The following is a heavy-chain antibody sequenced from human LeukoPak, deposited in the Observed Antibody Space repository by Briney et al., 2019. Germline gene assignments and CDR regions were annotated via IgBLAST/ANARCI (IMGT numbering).Heavy chain of an antibody. D-gene: IGHD4-17*01. J-gene: IGHJ4*02. CDR2: MNPNSGNT. CDR1: GYTFTSYD. V-gene: IGHV1-8*01. CDR3: ARGGTNGDSFDY. Sequence: GASVKVSCKASGYTFTSYDINWVRQATGQGLEWMGWMNPNSGNTGYAQKFQGRVTMTRNTSISTAYMELSRLRSDDTAVYYCARGGTNGDSFDYWGQGTLVTVSS.